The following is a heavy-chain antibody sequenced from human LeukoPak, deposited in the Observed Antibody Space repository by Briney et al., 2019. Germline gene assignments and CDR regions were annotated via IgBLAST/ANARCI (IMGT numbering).Heavy chain of an antibody. D-gene: IGHD6-13*01. J-gene: IGHJ5*02. V-gene: IGHV5-51*01. CDR3: ARRIAAADNWFDP. Sequence: GESLKISCKGSGYGITSYWIGWVRQMPGKGLEWMGIIYPGDSDTRYSPSFQGQVTISADKSISTAYLQWGSLKASDTAMYYCARRIAAADNWFDPWGQGTLVTVSS. CDR1: GYGITSYW. CDR2: IYPGDSDT.